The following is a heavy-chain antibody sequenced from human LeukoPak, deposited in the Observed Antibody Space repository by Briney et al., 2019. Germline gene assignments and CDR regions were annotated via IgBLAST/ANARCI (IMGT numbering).Heavy chain of an antibody. D-gene: IGHD3-22*01. J-gene: IGHJ3*02. CDR1: GGSISSYY. CDR2: IYYSGST. V-gene: IGHV4-59*01. CDR3: ARGRYYDSSGYFHDAFDI. Sequence: SETLSLTCTVSGGSISSYYWSWIRQPPGKGLEWIGYIYYSGSTNYNPSLKSRVTISVDTSTSTVYMELSSLRSEDTAVYYCARGRYYDSSGYFHDAFDIWGQGTMVTVSS.